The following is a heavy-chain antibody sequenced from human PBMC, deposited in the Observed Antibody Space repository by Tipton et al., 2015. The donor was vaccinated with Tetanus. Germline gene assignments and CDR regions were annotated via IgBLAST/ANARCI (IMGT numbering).Heavy chain of an antibody. Sequence: LRLSCAVSGESFSGFYWHWIRQSPGKGLEWIGEINHRGGIAYNPSLKSRATISVDTSKNQFSLKLTSVTAADTAVYYCASHHQYDIHGYLIPFDPWGQGTVVTVSS. J-gene: IGHJ5*02. V-gene: IGHV4-34*01. CDR1: GESFSGFY. CDR3: ASHHQYDIHGYLIPFDP. D-gene: IGHD5-18*01. CDR2: INHRGGI.